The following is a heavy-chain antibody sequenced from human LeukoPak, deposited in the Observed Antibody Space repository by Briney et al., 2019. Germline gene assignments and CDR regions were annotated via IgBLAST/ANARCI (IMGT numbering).Heavy chain of an antibody. D-gene: IGHD6-19*01. CDR2: ISSSGSTI. CDR1: GFTLSSYE. CDR3: ARDRIAVAATETSFDY. V-gene: IGHV3-48*03. J-gene: IGHJ4*02. Sequence: GGSLRLSCAASGFTLSSYEMNWVRQAPGKGLEWVSYISSSGSTIYYADSVKGRFTISRDNAKNSLYLQMNSLRAEDTAVYYCARDRIAVAATETSFDYWGQGTLVTVSS.